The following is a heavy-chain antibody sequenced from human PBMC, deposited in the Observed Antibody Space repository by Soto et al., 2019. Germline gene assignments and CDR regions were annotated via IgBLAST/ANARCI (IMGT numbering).Heavy chain of an antibody. CDR2: ISYDGSNK. J-gene: IGHJ4*02. CDR1: GFTFSSYA. V-gene: IGHV3-30-3*01. CDR3: ARDAIEDTAMPNYFDY. D-gene: IGHD5-18*01. Sequence: LRLSCAASGFTFSSYAMHWVRQAPGKGLEWVAVISYDGSNKYYADSVKGRFTISRDNSKNTLYLQMNSLRAEDTAVYYCARDAIEDTAMPNYFDYWGQGTLVTVSS.